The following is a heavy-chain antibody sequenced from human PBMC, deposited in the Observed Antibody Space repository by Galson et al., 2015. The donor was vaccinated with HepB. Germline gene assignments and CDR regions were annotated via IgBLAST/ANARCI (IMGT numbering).Heavy chain of an antibody. CDR2: ISHSGTT. V-gene: IGHV4-34*01. D-gene: IGHD4-17*01. J-gene: IGHJ6*03. CDR3: ARRRTVNIPLYGYYYLDV. Sequence: WIRRPPGKGLEWIGDISHSGTTYYNPSLKSRVTISVDTSKNQFSLKLRSVTAADTAAYYCARRRTVNIPLYGYYYLDVWGKGTTVTVSS.